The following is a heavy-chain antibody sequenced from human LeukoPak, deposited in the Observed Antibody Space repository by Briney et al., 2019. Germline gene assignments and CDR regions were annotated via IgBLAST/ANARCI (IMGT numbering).Heavy chain of an antibody. CDR1: GFTFSDYY. Sequence: GGSLRLSCAASGFTFSDYYMSWIRQAPGKGLEWVSYISSRGSSIYYADSLKGRFTISRDNAKNSLHLQMNSLRPEDTAVYYCARDGKAVAADFDYWGQGTLVTVSS. J-gene: IGHJ4*02. CDR3: ARDGKAVAADFDY. D-gene: IGHD6-19*01. V-gene: IGHV3-11*01. CDR2: ISSRGSSI.